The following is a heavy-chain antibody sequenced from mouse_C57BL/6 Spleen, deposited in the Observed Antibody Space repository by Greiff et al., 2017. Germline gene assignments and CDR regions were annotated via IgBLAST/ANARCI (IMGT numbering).Heavy chain of an antibody. D-gene: IGHD4-1*01. CDR3: ARNLNCDVWFAY. Sequence: EVHLVESGGGLVKPGGSLKLSCAASGFTFSDYGMHWVRQAPEKGLEWVAYISSGSSTIYYADTVKGRFTISRDNAKNTLFLQMTSLRSEDTAMYYCARNLNCDVWFAYWGQGTLVTVSA. CDR1: GFTFSDYG. V-gene: IGHV5-17*01. CDR2: ISSGSSTI. J-gene: IGHJ3*01.